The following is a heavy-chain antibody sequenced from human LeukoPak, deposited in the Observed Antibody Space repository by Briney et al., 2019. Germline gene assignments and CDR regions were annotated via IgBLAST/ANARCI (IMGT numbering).Heavy chain of an antibody. CDR3: ARGGYSLDY. Sequence: SETLSLTCTVSGGSFSSNSYYWGWIRQPPGKGLEWIGSMYYSGSTYYNPSLKSRVTISIDTSKNQFSLKLNSVTAADTAVYYCARGGYSLDYWGQGTLVTVSS. CDR2: MYYSGST. CDR1: GGSFSSNSYY. J-gene: IGHJ4*02. V-gene: IGHV4-39*07. D-gene: IGHD6-13*01.